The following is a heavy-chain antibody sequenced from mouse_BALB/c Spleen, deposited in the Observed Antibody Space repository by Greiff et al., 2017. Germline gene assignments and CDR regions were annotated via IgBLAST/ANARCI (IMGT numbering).Heavy chain of an antibody. V-gene: IGHV5-6-3*01. CDR1: GFTFSRFG. Sequence: EVQVVESGGGLVQPGGSLKLSCAASGFTFSRFGMSWVRQPPDKRLELVATINSNGGSTYYPDSVKGRFTISRDKAKNTLYLQMSSLKSEDTAMYYCARNWDYFDYWGQGTTLTVAS. D-gene: IGHD4-1*01. CDR2: INSNGGST. J-gene: IGHJ2*01. CDR3: ARNWDYFDY.